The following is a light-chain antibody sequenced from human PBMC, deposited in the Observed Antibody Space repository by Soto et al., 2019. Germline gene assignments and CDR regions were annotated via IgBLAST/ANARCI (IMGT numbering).Light chain of an antibody. J-gene: IGLJ2*01. CDR3: SSYSSRSTVA. CDR2: DVS. V-gene: IGLV2-14*01. CDR1: SSDVGDYNY. Sequence: QSALTQPASVSGSPGQSITISCTGTSSDVGDYNYVSWYQQHPGKAPKLVLYDVSNRPSGSSNRFSGSKSGNTASLTISGLQAEDEADYYCSSYSSRSTVAFGGGTKVTVL.